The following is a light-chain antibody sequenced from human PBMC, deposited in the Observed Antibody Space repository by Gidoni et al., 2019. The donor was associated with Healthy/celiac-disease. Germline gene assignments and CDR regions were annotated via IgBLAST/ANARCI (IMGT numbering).Light chain of an antibody. CDR3: QSYDSGLGGSV. V-gene: IGLV1-40*01. CDR2: GNT. Sequence: QSVLTQQPSVSGAPGQTVTVSCTGGSSNIGADYPVHWYQQFPGAAPSLLISGNTNRPSGVPDRFSGSKSGTSASLVISGLQAEDEADYYCQSYDSGLGGSVFGGGTKLTVL. CDR1: SSNIGADYP. J-gene: IGLJ2*01.